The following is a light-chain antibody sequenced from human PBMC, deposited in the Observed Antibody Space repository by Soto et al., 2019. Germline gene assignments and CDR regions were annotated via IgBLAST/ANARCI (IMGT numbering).Light chain of an antibody. J-gene: IGLJ2*01. V-gene: IGLV1-51*01. Sequence: QSVFTQPPSVSAAPGQKVTISCSGSSSNIGNNYVSWYQQLPGTAPKLLIYDNNKRPSGIPDRFSGSKSGTSATLGITGLQTGDEADYYCGTWDSSLSAAVFGGGTKVTVL. CDR2: DNN. CDR3: GTWDSSLSAAV. CDR1: SSNIGNNY.